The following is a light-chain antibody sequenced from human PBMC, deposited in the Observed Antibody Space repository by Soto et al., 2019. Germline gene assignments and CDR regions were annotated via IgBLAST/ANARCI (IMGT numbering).Light chain of an antibody. CDR3: QQYTDWPLT. CDR1: QNVRTT. CDR2: GAS. J-gene: IGKJ4*01. Sequence: EIVMTQSPSTLSVSPGEGATLSCRASQNVRTTLAWYQQKPGQAPRLLIYGASTRATGVPARFSGSGSGTEFTLTISSLQSEDFAVYYCQQYTDWPLTFGGGTKVDIK. V-gene: IGKV3-15*01.